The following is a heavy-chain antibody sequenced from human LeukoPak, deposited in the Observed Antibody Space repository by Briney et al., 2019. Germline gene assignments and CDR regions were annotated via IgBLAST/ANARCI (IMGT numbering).Heavy chain of an antibody. CDR3: ARHGTSGIYRRPFDI. Sequence: NPSETLSLTCTVSGGSMSSYYWSWIRQPPGKGLEWIGYIYDSGSTNYNPSLKSRVTISVDTSNNQFSLKLNSVTAADTAVYYCARHGTSGIYRRPFDIWGLGTMVTVSS. D-gene: IGHD1-26*01. CDR2: IYDSGST. V-gene: IGHV4-59*08. CDR1: GGSMSSYY. J-gene: IGHJ3*02.